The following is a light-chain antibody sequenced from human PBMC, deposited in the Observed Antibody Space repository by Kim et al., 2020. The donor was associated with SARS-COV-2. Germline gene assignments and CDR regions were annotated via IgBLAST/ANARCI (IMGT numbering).Light chain of an antibody. CDR3: AVWDDSLRGVV. J-gene: IGLJ3*02. CDR1: SSNIGRGNS. Sequence: QSVLTQPPSASATPWQRVTISCSGSSSNIGRGNSVYWYHQFPGTAPKLLIYATTQRPSGVPDRFSGSRSGTSASLAISGLRSEDEADFYCAVWDDSLRGVVFGGGTKLTVL. V-gene: IGLV1-47*01. CDR2: ATT.